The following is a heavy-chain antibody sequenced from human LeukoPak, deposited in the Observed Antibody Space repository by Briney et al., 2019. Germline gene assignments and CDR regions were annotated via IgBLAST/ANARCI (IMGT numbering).Heavy chain of an antibody. J-gene: IGHJ6*03. CDR1: GGSTSSGSYH. V-gene: IGHV4-61*02. D-gene: IGHD3-10*01. Sequence: SHTLSLTCTVSGGSTSSGSYHWSWIRQPAGKGLEWIGRMYTSGSTNYNPSLKRRVTISVDTSKNQFSLKLSSVTAADTAVYYCARTRGQYYMDVWGKGTTVTISS. CDR2: MYTSGST. CDR3: ARTRGQYYMDV.